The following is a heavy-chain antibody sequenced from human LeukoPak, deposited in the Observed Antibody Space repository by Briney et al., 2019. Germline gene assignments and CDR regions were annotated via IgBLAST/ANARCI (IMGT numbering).Heavy chain of an antibody. CDR1: GFTFSTFA. CDR3: AKDGTGWLPYFDY. D-gene: IGHD5-12*01. J-gene: IGHJ4*02. CDR2: IFPSGGEI. Sequence: PGGSLRLSCAASGFTFSTFAMIWVRQPPGNGLEWVSSIFPSGGEIHYADSVRGRFTISRDNSKSTLSLQMNSLRAEDTAVYYCAKDGTGWLPYFDYWGQGTLVTVSS. V-gene: IGHV3-23*01.